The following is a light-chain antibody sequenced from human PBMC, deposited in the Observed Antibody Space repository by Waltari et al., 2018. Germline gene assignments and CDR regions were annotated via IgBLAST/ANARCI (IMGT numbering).Light chain of an antibody. CDR1: QVVSGGD. Sequence: CRASQVVSGGDLAWYQQRPGQAPRLLIYDASSRATGISDRFSGSGSGTDFTLTISRLEPEDFAVYNCQQYGSSPLTFGGGTKVEIK. V-gene: IGKV3-20*01. J-gene: IGKJ4*01. CDR3: QQYGSSPLT. CDR2: DAS.